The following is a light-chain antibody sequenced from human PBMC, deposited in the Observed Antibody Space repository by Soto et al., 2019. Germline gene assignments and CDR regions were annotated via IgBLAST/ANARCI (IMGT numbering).Light chain of an antibody. J-gene: IGKJ1*01. CDR3: QQYNNWPRT. CDR2: GAS. V-gene: IGKV3-20*01. CDR1: QSVRSSY. Sequence: EIGLTQSACTLSLSPGERATLSWRASQSVRSSYLAWYQQKPGQAPRLLIYGASSRATGIPDRFTGSGSGTEITLTISSLQSEDSAVYYCQQYNNWPRTFGQGTKVDIK.